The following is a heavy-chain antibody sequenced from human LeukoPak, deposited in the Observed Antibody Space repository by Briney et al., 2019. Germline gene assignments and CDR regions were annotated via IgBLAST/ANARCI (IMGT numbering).Heavy chain of an antibody. D-gene: IGHD3-22*01. CDR3: ARVEDSSGYYQDY. CDR1: GDSISSNSYY. V-gene: IGHV4-39*01. J-gene: IGHJ4*02. CDR2: IYYSGST. Sequence: SETLSLTCTVSGDSISSNSYYWDWIRQPPGKGLEWIGSIYYSGSTYYNPSLKSRVTISVDTSKNQFSLKLSSVTAADTAVYYCARVEDSSGYYQDYWGQGTLVTVSS.